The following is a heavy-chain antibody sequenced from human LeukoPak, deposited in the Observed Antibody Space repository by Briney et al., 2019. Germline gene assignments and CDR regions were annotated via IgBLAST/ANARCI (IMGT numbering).Heavy chain of an antibody. CDR1: GFTFSSYA. CDR2: ISGSGGST. D-gene: IGHD3-22*01. CDR3: AKGYYDSSGYLPHDAFDI. V-gene: IGHV3-23*01. J-gene: IGHJ3*02. Sequence: PGGSLRLSCAASGFTFSSYAMSWVRQAPGKGLEWVSAISGSGGSTYYADSVKGRFTISRDNSKNTLYLQMNSLRAEDTAVYYCAKGYYDSSGYLPHDAFDIWGQGTMVTVSS.